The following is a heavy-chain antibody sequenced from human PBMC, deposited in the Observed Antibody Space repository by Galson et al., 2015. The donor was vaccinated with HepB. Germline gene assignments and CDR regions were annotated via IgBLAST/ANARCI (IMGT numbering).Heavy chain of an antibody. V-gene: IGHV1-69*08. CDR2: IIPILDTA. J-gene: IGHJ4*02. D-gene: IGHD2-21*01. CDR3: VGGMGWGDECYWVFDTFSPLEF. CDR1: GGTFSSYS. Sequence: SVKVSCKASGGTFSSYSISWVRQAPGQGLEWMGRIIPILDTANHAQKFQGRVTITADKATSTAYMELSSPRAEDTAVYYCVGGMGWGDECYWVFDTFSPLEFWDQGTLVTVSS.